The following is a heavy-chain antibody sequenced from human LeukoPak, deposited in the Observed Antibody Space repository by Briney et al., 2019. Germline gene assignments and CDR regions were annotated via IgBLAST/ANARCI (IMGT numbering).Heavy chain of an antibody. CDR3: AKGYRNHLLILLDS. CDR2: IRYDGNNK. J-gene: IGHJ5*01. CDR1: GFTFSSSD. Sequence: GGSLRLSCAASGFTFSSSDMHWVRQAPGKGLEGVAFIRYDGNNKYYADSVKGRLTITGDNSKNTLYLQMNSLRAADTAVYYCAKGYRNHLLILLDSWGQGTLVTVSS. D-gene: IGHD3-16*01. V-gene: IGHV3-30*02.